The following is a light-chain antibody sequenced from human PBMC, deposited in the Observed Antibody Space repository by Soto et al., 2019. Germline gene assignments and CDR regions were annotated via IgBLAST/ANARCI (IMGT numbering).Light chain of an antibody. CDR3: QHYNSYSEA. J-gene: IGKJ5*01. Sequence: DIQMTQSPSTLSGSVGDRVTITCRASQTISSWLAWYQQKPGKAPKLLIYKASTLKSGVPSRFSGSGSGTEFTLTISSLQPDDFATYYCQHYNSYSEAFGQGTRLGIK. V-gene: IGKV1-5*03. CDR1: QTISSW. CDR2: KAS.